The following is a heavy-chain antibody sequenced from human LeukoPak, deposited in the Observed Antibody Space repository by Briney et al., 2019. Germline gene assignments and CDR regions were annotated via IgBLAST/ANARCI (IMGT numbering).Heavy chain of an antibody. V-gene: IGHV3-30-3*01. Sequence: GGSLRLSCAASGFTFSSYTMHWVRQSPGKGLEWVTAISNDGNSKYYADSVRGRFTISRDNSKNTLSLQMNSLRAEDTAVYYCARDPSIAAPKFDYWGQGTLVTVSS. CDR2: ISNDGNSK. J-gene: IGHJ4*02. CDR3: ARDPSIAAPKFDY. D-gene: IGHD6-13*01. CDR1: GFTFSSYT.